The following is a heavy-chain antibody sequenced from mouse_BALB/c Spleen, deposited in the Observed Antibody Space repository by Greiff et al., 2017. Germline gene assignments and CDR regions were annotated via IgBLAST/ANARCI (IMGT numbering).Heavy chain of an antibody. J-gene: IGHJ3*01. CDR3: TRSDDGYLAWFAY. V-gene: IGHV1-4*01. CDR2: INPSSGYT. Sequence: VQLQQSGAELARPGASVKMSCKASGYTFTSYTMHWVKQRPGQGLEWIGYINPSSGYTNYNQKFKDKATLTADKSSSTAYMQLSSLTSEDSAVYYCTRSDDGYLAWFAYWGQGTLVTVSA. CDR1: GYTFTSYT. D-gene: IGHD2-3*01.